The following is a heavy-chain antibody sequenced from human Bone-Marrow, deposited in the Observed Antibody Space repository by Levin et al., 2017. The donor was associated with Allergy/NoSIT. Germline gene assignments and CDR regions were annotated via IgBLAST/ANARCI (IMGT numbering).Heavy chain of an antibody. CDR1: GFPFSTYG. D-gene: IGHD6-13*01. CDR3: ARAAGAAGRGGMDV. Sequence: GESLKISCATSGFPFSTYGMAWVRQAPGKGLEWVASITTTSNYIHYADSVKGRFTISRDNANNSLSLKMNRLRGEDTAVYYCARAAGAAGRGGMDVWGQGATVTVSS. V-gene: IGHV3-21*01. CDR2: ITTTSNYI. J-gene: IGHJ6*02.